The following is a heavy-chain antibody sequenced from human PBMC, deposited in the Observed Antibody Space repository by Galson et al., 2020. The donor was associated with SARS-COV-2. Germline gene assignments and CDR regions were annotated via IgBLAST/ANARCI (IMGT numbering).Heavy chain of an antibody. J-gene: IGHJ4*02. CDR2: IYSDGTT. V-gene: IGHV3-66*02. Sequence: GSLRLSCAASGFTFSDRYMDWVRQAPGKGLEWVSVIYSDGTTYYTHSVKGRFTVSRDNSKDTLFLEMNSLRPEDTAVYYCAREGRQSYFDYWGQGTLVTVSS. CDR3: AREGRQSYFDY. CDR1: GFTFSDRY.